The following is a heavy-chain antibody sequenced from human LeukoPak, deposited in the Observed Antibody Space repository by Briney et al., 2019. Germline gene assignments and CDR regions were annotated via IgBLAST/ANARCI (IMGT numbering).Heavy chain of an antibody. CDR1: GFTFSSYS. J-gene: IGHJ3*02. CDR2: ISSSSSYI. CDR3: ARDPYCGGDCYPDAFDI. V-gene: IGHV3-21*01. Sequence: GGSLRLSCAAPGFTFSSYSMNWVRQAPGKGLEWVSSISSSSSYIYYADSVKGRFTISRDNAKNSLYLQMNSLRAEDTAVYYCARDPYCGGDCYPDAFDIWGQGTMVTVSS. D-gene: IGHD2-21*02.